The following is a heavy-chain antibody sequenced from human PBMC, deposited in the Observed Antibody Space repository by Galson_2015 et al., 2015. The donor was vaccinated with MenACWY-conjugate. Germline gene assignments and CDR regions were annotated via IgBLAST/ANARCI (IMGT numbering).Heavy chain of an antibody. D-gene: IGHD1-26*01. V-gene: IGHV3-74*01. CDR1: GFTFSNYW. Sequence: SLRLSCAASGFTFSNYWMHWVRQGPGKGLEWLSRIDNDGNRITYADSVKGRFTISRDNAKNTLYLQINSVRADGTAVYYCSRGGEAKLIIVGGISDIWGQGTTVTVPS. J-gene: IGHJ3*02. CDR2: IDNDGNRI. CDR3: SRGGEAKLIIVGGISDI.